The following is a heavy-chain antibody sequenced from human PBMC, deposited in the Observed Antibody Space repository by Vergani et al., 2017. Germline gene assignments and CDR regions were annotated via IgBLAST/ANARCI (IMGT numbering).Heavy chain of an antibody. CDR1: GFTFSSYA. V-gene: IGHV3-30-3*01. Sequence: QVQLVESGGGVVQPGRSLRLSCAASGFTFSSYAMHWVRQAPGKGLEWVAVISYDGSNKYYADSVKGRFTNSRDNSKNTLYLQMNSLRAEDTAVYYCARDQEWLAYYYYYGMDVWGQGTTVTVSS. CDR2: ISYDGSNK. D-gene: IGHD6-19*01. J-gene: IGHJ6*02. CDR3: ARDQEWLAYYYYYGMDV.